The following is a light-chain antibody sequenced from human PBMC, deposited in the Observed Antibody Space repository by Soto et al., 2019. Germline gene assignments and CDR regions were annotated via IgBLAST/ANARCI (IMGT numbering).Light chain of an antibody. J-gene: IGKJ1*01. V-gene: IGKV3-20*01. CDR1: QSVSSSY. CDR2: AAS. Sequence: VFTQSPGTLSLSPGERATLSCRASQSVSSSYLVWHQQKPGQAHRLLIYAASRRATGIPDRFSGSGSGTDLTITISRLQPEDFEVYYCQQYGSSPWTFGQGTKVEIK. CDR3: QQYGSSPWT.